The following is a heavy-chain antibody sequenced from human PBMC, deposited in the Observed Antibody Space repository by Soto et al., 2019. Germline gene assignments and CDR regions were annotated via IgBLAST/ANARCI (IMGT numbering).Heavy chain of an antibody. CDR1: GFTFSAYY. D-gene: IGHD1-1*01. CDR3: ARSGDNYNRLDY. V-gene: IGHV3-11*06. CDR2: SSNSGTFS. Sequence: GGSLRLSCEGSGFTFSAYYISWTRQAPGKGLEWISYSSNSGTFSRYADSVKGRFSISRDNTKNLLYLQMNSLRAEDTAVYYCARSGDNYNRLDYWGQGTPVTVSS. J-gene: IGHJ4*02.